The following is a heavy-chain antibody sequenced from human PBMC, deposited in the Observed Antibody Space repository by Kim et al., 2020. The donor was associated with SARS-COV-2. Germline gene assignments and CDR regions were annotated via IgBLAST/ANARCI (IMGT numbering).Heavy chain of an antibody. CDR3: ARDVRVGGSYFRPSDAFDI. CDR2: IYSGGST. CDR1: GFTVSSNY. Sequence: GGSLRLSCAASGFTVSSNYMSWVRQAPGKGLEWVSVIYSGGSTYYADSVKGRFTISRDNSKNTLYLQMNSLRAEDTAVYYCARDVRVGGSYFRPSDAFDIWGQGTMVTVSS. J-gene: IGHJ3*02. V-gene: IGHV3-66*01. D-gene: IGHD1-26*01.